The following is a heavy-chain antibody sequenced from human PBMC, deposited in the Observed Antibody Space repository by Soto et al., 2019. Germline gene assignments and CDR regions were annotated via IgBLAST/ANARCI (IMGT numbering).Heavy chain of an antibody. V-gene: IGHV3-23*01. D-gene: IGHD3-10*01. CDR2: VSANGQGI. Sequence: CAASGFTFSSSAISWVRQAPGKGLEWVSAVSANGQGIYYADSVRGRFTISRDNSKNTVFLHMDSLSAEDTAVYYCAKDRHYPRDYFHYWGQGTLVTVSS. CDR1: GFTFSSSA. J-gene: IGHJ4*02. CDR3: AKDRHYPRDYFHY.